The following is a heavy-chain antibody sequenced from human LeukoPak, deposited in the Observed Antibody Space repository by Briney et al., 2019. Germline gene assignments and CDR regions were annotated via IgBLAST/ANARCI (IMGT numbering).Heavy chain of an antibody. J-gene: IGHJ4*02. CDR3: ASDNSRSSVY. CDR2: IYYSGST. CDR1: GGSISSSSYY. V-gene: IGHV4-39*07. D-gene: IGHD4-23*01. Sequence: PSETLSLTCTVSGGSISSSSYYWGWIRQPPGKGLEWIGSIYYSGSTYYNPSLKSRVTISVDTSKNQFSLKLSSVTAADTAVYYCASDNSRSSVYWGQGTPVTVSS.